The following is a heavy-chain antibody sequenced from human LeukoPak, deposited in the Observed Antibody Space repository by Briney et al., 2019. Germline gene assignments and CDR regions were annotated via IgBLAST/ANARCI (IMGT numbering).Heavy chain of an antibody. CDR1: GFTFSSYA. CDR2: ISGSGGST. Sequence: GGSLRLSCAASGFTFSSYAMSWVRQAPGKGLEWVSAISGSGGSTYYVDSVKGRFTISRDNSKNTLYLQMNSLRAEDTAVYYCAKGGLGYCSGGSCPRAVDYWGQGTLVTVSS. D-gene: IGHD2-15*01. J-gene: IGHJ4*02. CDR3: AKGGLGYCSGGSCPRAVDY. V-gene: IGHV3-23*01.